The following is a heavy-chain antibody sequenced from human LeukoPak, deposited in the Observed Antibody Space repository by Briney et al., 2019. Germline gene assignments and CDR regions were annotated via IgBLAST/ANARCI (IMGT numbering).Heavy chain of an antibody. V-gene: IGHV4-59*01. D-gene: IGHD6-19*01. CDR2: IYYSGST. CDR3: ARDVAVAGNFDY. J-gene: IGHJ4*02. CDR1: GGSISSYY. Sequence: PSETLSLTCTVSGGSISSYYWSWIRQPPGKGLEWIGYIYYSGSTNYNPPLKSRVTISVDTSKNQFSLKLSSVTAADTAVYYCARDVAVAGNFDYWGQGTLVTVSS.